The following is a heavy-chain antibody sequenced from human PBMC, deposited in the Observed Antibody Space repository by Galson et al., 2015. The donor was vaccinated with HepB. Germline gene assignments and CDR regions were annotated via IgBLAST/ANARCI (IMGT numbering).Heavy chain of an antibody. D-gene: IGHD3-22*01. CDR2: IYYSGST. J-gene: IGHJ4*02. V-gene: IGHV4-59*01. CDR1: GGSISSYY. Sequence: LSLTYTVSGGSISSYYWSWIRQPPGKGLEWIGYIYYSGSTNYNPSLKSRVTISADTSKNQFSLKLSSVTAADTAVYYCAKYDSSGFDYWGQGTLVTVSS. CDR3: AKYDSSGFDY.